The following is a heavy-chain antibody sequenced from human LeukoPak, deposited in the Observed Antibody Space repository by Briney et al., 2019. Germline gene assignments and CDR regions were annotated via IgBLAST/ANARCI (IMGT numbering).Heavy chain of an antibody. CDR3: ARHSPGDIVVVPAAKIPNWFDP. D-gene: IGHD2-2*01. CDR2: IYYSGST. J-gene: IGHJ5*02. Sequence: SETLSLTCTVSGGSISSSSYYWGWIRQPPGKGLEWIGSIYYSGSTYYNPSLKSRVTISVDTSKNQFSLKLSSVTAADTAVYYCARHSPGDIVVVPAAKIPNWFDPWGQGTLVTVSS. CDR1: GGSISSSSYY. V-gene: IGHV4-39*01.